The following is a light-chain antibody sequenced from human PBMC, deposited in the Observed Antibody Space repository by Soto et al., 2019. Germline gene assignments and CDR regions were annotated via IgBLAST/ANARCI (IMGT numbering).Light chain of an antibody. Sequence: QSALTQPASVSGAPGRSITISCTGTSSDVGGYNYVSWYQQHPGKAPKLMIYDVSNRPSGVSNLFSGSKSGNTASLTISGLQAEDEADYYCSSYTSSSTLPYVFGTGTKVTVL. CDR1: SSDVGGYNY. CDR2: DVS. J-gene: IGLJ1*01. V-gene: IGLV2-14*01. CDR3: SSYTSSSTLPYV.